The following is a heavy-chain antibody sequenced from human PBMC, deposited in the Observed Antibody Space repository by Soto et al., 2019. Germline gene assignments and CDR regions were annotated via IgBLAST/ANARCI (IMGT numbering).Heavy chain of an antibody. D-gene: IGHD1-1*01. CDR1: GGTFSSYA. Sequence: ASVKVSCKASGGTFSSYAISWVRQAPGQGLEWMGGIIPIFGTANYAQKFQGRVTITADESTSTAYMELSSLRSEDSAVYYCARGPYLGPLENYGMYVWGQGTTVT. CDR2: IIPIFGTA. CDR3: ARGPYLGPLENYGMYV. V-gene: IGHV1-69*13. J-gene: IGHJ6*02.